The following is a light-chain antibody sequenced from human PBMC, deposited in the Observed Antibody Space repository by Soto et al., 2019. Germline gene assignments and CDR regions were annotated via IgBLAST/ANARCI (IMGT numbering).Light chain of an antibody. CDR1: QTVRTNY. CDR3: QQFSSYPLT. V-gene: IGKV3-20*01. J-gene: IGKJ4*01. CDR2: DAP. Sequence: EFVLTQSPGTLSLSPGERATLSCRASQTVRTNYLAWYQQKPGQAPRLLIYDAPSRATGIPDRFSGGGSGTDLTLAISRLEAEGFAVYYCQQFSSYPLTFGGGTKVDIK.